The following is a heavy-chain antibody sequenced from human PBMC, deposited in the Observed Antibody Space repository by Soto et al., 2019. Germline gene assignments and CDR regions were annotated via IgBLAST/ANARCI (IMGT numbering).Heavy chain of an antibody. D-gene: IGHD2-21*01. J-gene: IGHJ5*02. CDR3: ARRAVVAVTGSLDNWLDP. CDR1: GGSISGYY. V-gene: IGHV4-59*01. Sequence: PSETLSLTRTVSGGSISGYYWNWLRQPPGKALEWIGYVYSSGSTNYNPSLKSRVTISVDTSRNQFSLKVNSVTAADTAVYYCARRAVVAVTGSLDNWLDPWGQGILVTVSS. CDR2: VYSSGST.